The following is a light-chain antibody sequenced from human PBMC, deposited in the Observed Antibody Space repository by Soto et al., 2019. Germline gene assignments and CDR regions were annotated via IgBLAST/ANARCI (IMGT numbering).Light chain of an antibody. Sequence: EIVLTQSPGTLSLSPGERATLSCRASQSVSSGYLAWYQQKPGQAPRLLIHGSSTRATGTPDRFSGSGFGTDFTHTVSRLEPEDFAVYYCQQYGTSPQTFGQGTKVEIK. J-gene: IGKJ1*01. CDR2: GSS. V-gene: IGKV3-20*01. CDR3: QQYGTSPQT. CDR1: QSVSSGY.